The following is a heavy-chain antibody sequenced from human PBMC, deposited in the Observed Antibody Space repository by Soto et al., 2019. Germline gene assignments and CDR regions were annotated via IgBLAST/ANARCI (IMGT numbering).Heavy chain of an antibody. CDR1: GGSITSSTYY. J-gene: IGHJ5*02. CDR2: MYYSGST. V-gene: IGHV4-39*01. D-gene: IGHD2-21*02. CDR3: ATSEGYCSADCLNWFDP. Sequence: QLQLQESGPGLVKPSETLSLTCTVSGGSITSSTYYWGWIRQPPGKGLEWIGSMYYSGSTYSNPSLKSRVTIFVDTSRNQFSLKLSYVTAADTAMYYCATSEGYCSADCLNWFDPWGQGTLVTVSS.